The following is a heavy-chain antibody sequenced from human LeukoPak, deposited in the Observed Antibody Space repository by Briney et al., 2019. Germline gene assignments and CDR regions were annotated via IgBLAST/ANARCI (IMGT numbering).Heavy chain of an antibody. CDR1: GGSISSYY. Sequence: SETLSLTCTVSGGSISSYYWSWIRQPPGKGLEWIGYIYYSGGTNYNPSLKSRVTISVDTSKNQFSLKLSSVTAADTAVYYCARARDGHYGMDVWGQGTTVTVSS. D-gene: IGHD5-24*01. V-gene: IGHV4-59*01. CDR2: IYYSGGT. CDR3: ARARDGHYGMDV. J-gene: IGHJ6*02.